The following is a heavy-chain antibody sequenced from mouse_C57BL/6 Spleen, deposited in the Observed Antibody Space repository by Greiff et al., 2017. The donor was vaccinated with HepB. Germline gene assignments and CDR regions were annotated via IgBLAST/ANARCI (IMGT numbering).Heavy chain of an antibody. V-gene: IGHV5-16*01. J-gene: IGHJ4*01. CDR3: ARSGYDGYYEDYAMDY. Sequence: EVMLVESEGGLVQPGSSMKLSCTASGFTFSDYYMAWVRQVPEKGLEWVANINYDGSSTYYLDSLKSRFIISRDNAKNILYLQMSSLKSEDTATYYCARSGYDGYYEDYAMDYWGQGTSVTVSS. CDR1: GFTFSDYY. CDR2: INYDGSST. D-gene: IGHD2-3*01.